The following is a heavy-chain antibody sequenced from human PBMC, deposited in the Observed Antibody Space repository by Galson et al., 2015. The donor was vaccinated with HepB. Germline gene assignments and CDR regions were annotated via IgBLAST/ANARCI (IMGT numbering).Heavy chain of an antibody. CDR1: GFTFSSYS. CDR3: ARAGGALYYDYVWGSYRYDAFDI. J-gene: IGHJ3*02. CDR2: ISSSSGYI. V-gene: IGHV3-21*01. Sequence: SLRLSCTASGFTFSSYSMNWVRQAPGKGLEWVSSISSSSGYIYYADSVKGRFTISRDSTKNSLYLQMNSLRAEDTAVYYCARAGGALYYDYVWGSYRYDAFDIWGQGTMVTVSS. D-gene: IGHD3-16*02.